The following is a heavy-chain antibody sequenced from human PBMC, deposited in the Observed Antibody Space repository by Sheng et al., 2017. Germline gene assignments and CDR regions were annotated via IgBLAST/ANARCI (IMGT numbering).Heavy chain of an antibody. J-gene: IGHJ5*02. D-gene: IGHD5-12*01. CDR1: GGTFSSYA. Sequence: QVQLVQSGAEVKKPGSSVKVSCKASGGTFSSYAISWVRQAPGQGLEWMGGIIPILGIANYAQKFQGRVTITADKSTSTAYMELSSLRSEDTAVYYCARDRMATGKGRAGWFDPWGQGTPGHRLL. CDR3: ARDRMATGKGRAGWFDP. V-gene: IGHV1-69*04. CDR2: IIPILGIA.